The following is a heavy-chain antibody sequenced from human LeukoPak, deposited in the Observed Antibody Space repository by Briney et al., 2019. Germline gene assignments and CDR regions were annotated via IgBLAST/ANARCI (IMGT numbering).Heavy chain of an antibody. CDR1: GFTFSTYG. D-gene: IGHD4-17*01. Sequence: GGSLRLSCAASGFTFSTYGMNWVRQAPGKGLEWVAVISYVGSNKYYADSVKGRFTISRDNSKNTLYLQINSLRAEDTAVYYCARGRDGDYSFDYWGQGTLVTVSS. CDR2: ISYVGSNK. V-gene: IGHV3-30*03. CDR3: ARGRDGDYSFDY. J-gene: IGHJ4*02.